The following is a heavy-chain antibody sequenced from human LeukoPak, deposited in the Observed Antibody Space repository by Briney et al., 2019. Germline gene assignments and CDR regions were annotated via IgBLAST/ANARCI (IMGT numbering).Heavy chain of an antibody. J-gene: IGHJ4*02. CDR1: GFTFSSYA. Sequence: GGSPRLSCAASGFTFSSYAMSWVRQAPGKGLEWVSAISGSGGSTYYADSVKGRFTISRDNSKNTLYLQMNSLRAEDTAVYYCAKPDYYDSSGYYYSPYYFDYWGQGTLVTVSS. D-gene: IGHD3-22*01. CDR3: AKPDYYDSSGYYYSPYYFDY. CDR2: ISGSGGST. V-gene: IGHV3-23*01.